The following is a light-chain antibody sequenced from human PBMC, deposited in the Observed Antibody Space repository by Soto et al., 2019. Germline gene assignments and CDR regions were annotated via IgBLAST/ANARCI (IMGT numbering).Light chain of an antibody. CDR2: SAS. CDR1: QGISSY. CDR3: QQLNSYPPA. Sequence: DIQLTQSPSFLSASVGDRVTITCRASQGISSYLAWYQQKPGKAPNLLIYSASTLQSGVPSRFSGSGSGTEFTLTISSLQPEDFATYYCQQLNSYPPALGGGTKVETK. J-gene: IGKJ4*01. V-gene: IGKV1-9*01.